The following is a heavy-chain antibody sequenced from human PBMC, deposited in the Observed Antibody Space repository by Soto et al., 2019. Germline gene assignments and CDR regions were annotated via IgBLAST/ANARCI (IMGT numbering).Heavy chain of an antibody. J-gene: IGHJ1*01. CDR2: IYSGGST. CDR3: ATSYYFDHIQH. V-gene: IGHV3-53*02. CDR1: GFTVSSNY. D-gene: IGHD3-22*01. Sequence: EVQLVETGGGLMPPGGSLRLSCAASGFTVSSNYMSWVRKAPGQGLEWVSVIYSGGSTYYADSVKGRFTISRDNSKNTLYLQMNSLRAEDTAVYYCATSYYFDHIQHWGQGTLVTVSS.